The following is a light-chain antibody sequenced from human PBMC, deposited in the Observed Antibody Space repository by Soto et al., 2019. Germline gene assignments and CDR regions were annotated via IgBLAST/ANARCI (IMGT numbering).Light chain of an antibody. CDR1: TNAIGVYDF. Sequence: SALTPPPSASGSPGPSATISCTGTTNAIGVYDFVSWYQHHPGKAPRLIIYEVVQRPSGVPDRFSGSKSGNTASLTVSGLQAADEADYFCKSYAGSNTYVFGSGTKVTVL. CDR2: EVV. V-gene: IGLV2-8*01. J-gene: IGLJ1*01. CDR3: KSYAGSNTYV.